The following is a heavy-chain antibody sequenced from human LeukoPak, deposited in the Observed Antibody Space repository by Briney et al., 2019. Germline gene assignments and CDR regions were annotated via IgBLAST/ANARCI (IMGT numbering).Heavy chain of an antibody. CDR3: AKEYSGSFHCWFDP. CDR1: GFTFSSYG. V-gene: IGHV3-30*02. Sequence: GGSLRLSCAASGFTFSSYGMHWVRQAPGKGLEWVAFIRYDGSNKYYADSVKGRFTISRDNSKNTLYLQMNSLRAEDTAVYYCAKEYSGSFHCWFDPWGQGTLVTVSS. CDR2: IRYDGSNK. D-gene: IGHD1-26*01. J-gene: IGHJ5*02.